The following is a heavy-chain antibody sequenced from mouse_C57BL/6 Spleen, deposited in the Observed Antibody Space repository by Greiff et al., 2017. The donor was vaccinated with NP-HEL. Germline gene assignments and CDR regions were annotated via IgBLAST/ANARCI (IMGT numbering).Heavy chain of an antibody. Sequence: VQLQQSGAELVRPGASVTLSCKASGYTFTDYEMHWVKQTPVHGLEWIGAIDPETGGTAYNQKFKGKAILTADKSSSTAYMELRSLTSEDSAVYYCTKGYGSPFDYWGQGTTLTVSS. J-gene: IGHJ2*01. CDR2: IDPETGGT. CDR3: TKGYGSPFDY. D-gene: IGHD1-1*01. V-gene: IGHV1-15*01. CDR1: GYTFTDYE.